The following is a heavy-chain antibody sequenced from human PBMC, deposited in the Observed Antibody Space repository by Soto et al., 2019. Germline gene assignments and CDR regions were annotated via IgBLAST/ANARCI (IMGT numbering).Heavy chain of an antibody. CDR1: GFTLSDHY. Sequence: VQLVESGGGLVQPGGSLRLSCAGSGFTLSDHYIDWVRQAPGKGLEWVGRSRDKAQGYSTAYAASVKGRFTTSRDESKNSVYLQMNSLKTEDTAVYYCVRDRRIYYSDPHDEFVASDYEVWGQGTMVSVSS. CDR2: SRDKAQGYST. D-gene: IGHD3-22*01. J-gene: IGHJ3*01. V-gene: IGHV3-72*01. CDR3: VRDRRIYYSDPHDEFVASDYEV.